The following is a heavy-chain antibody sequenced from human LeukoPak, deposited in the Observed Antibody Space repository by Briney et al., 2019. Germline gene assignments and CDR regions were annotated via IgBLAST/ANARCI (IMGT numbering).Heavy chain of an antibody. CDR2: IYYSGST. J-gene: IGHJ5*02. D-gene: IGHD2-2*02. V-gene: IGHV4-59*01. Sequence: SETLSLTCTVSGGSISSYYWSWIRQPPGKGLEWIGYIYYSGSTNYNPSLKSRVTISVDTSKSQFSLKLSSVTAADTAVYYCARGRFTAIRWFDPWGQGTLVTVSS. CDR3: ARGRFTAIRWFDP. CDR1: GGSISSYY.